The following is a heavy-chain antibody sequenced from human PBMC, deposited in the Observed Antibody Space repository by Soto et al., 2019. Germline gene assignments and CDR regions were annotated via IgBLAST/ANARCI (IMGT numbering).Heavy chain of an antibody. CDR2: ISYDGSNK. CDR3: AKGLYGEHSFYFYALDV. CDR1: GFTFSSYG. Sequence: GGSLRLSCAASGFTFSSYGMHWVRQAPGKGLEWVAVISYDGSNKYYADSVKGRFTISRDNSKNTLYLQMNSLRAEDTAVYYCAKGLYGEHSFYFYALDVWGQGTPVTVSS. D-gene: IGHD4-17*01. J-gene: IGHJ6*02. V-gene: IGHV3-30*18.